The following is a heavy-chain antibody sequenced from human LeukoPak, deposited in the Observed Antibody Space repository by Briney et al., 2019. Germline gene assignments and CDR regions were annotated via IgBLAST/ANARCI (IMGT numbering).Heavy chain of an antibody. CDR1: GFTFSGNA. V-gene: IGHV3-23*01. CDR3: ARDKGGTAMGLFDY. CDR2: LSGNGGST. Sequence: GGSLRLSCAASGFTFSGNAMSWVRQAPGQGLEWVSGLSGNGGSTYYADSVKGRFTISRDNSKNTLYLQMNSLRAEDTAVYYCARDKGGTAMGLFDYWGQGTLVTVSS. D-gene: IGHD5-18*01. J-gene: IGHJ4*02.